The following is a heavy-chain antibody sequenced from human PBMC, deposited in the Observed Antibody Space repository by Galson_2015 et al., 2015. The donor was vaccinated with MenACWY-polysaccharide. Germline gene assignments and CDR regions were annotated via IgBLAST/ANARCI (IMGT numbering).Heavy chain of an antibody. CDR2: ISSSSSTI. CDR3: AREGNWFTMVRGVISYYYYGMDV. J-gene: IGHJ6*02. Sequence: SLRLSCAASGFTFSSYSMNWVRQAPGKGLEWVSDISSSSSTIYYADSVKGRFTISRDNAKNSLYLQMNSLRAEETAVYYCAREGNWFTMVRGVISYYYYGMDVWGQGTTVTVSS. V-gene: IGHV3-48*01. D-gene: IGHD3-10*01. CDR1: GFTFSSYS.